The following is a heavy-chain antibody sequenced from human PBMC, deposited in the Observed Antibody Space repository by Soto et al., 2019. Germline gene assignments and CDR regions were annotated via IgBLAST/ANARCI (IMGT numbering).Heavy chain of an antibody. Sequence: EVQLVESGGGLLEPGGSLRLSCAASGFTFNKAWMNWVRQAPGKGLEWVGRIESKTDGGTADYAVFVKGRFTISRDDSKRTLYLQMDSLKTEDTAVYFCTTDRHYDSWSTYYYYDMDVWGQGTTVTVSS. CDR2: IESKTDGGTA. J-gene: IGHJ6*01. CDR3: TTDRHYDSWSTYYYYDMDV. D-gene: IGHD3-3*01. CDR1: GFTFNKAW. V-gene: IGHV3-15*07.